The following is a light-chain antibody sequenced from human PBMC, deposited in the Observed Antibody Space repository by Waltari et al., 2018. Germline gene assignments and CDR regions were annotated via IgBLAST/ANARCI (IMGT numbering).Light chain of an antibody. V-gene: IGKV3D-15*01. CDR3: QQYDKWPGS. J-gene: IGKJ2*01. CDR1: HSVSVN. Sequence: EIVVTQSPLTLSVSPGERVTLSCRASHSVSVNLAWYQQKPGQAPGLLIFGAFTRATGIPARFSGIGSGTDFTLTISNMQSEDFAVYYCQQYDKWPGSFGQGTKLEIK. CDR2: GAF.